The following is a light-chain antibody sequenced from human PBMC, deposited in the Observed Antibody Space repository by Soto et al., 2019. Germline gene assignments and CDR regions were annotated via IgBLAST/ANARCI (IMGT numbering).Light chain of an antibody. V-gene: IGLV2-8*01. CDR3: SSFAGGGNPVL. CDR1: SSDVGGYNY. J-gene: IGLJ2*01. Sequence: HSALTQPPSASGSLGQSVTISCTGTSSDVGGYNYVSWHQQHPGKAPKLMIYEVTKRPSGVPDRFSGSKSGNTASLTVSGLQAADAADYYCSSFAGGGNPVLFGGGTQLTVL. CDR2: EVT.